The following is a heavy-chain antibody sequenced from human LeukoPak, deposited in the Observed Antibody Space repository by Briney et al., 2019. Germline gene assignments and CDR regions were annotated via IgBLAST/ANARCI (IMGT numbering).Heavy chain of an antibody. CDR2: INPNSGGT. CDR1: GYTFTGYY. CDR3: ARDPAYYDFWSGYLPHYYYMDV. Sequence: ASVKVSCKASGYTFTGYYMHWVRQAPGQGLEWMGWINPNSGGTNYAQKFQGRVTMTRDTSISTAYMELSRLRSDDTAVYYCARDPAYYDFWSGYLPHYYYMDVWGKGTTVTVSS. D-gene: IGHD3-3*01. V-gene: IGHV1-2*02. J-gene: IGHJ6*03.